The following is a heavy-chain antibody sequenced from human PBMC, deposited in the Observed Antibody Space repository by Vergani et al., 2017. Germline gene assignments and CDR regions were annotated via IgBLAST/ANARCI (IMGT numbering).Heavy chain of an antibody. J-gene: IGHJ4*02. CDR1: GGSISSSSYY. V-gene: IGHV4-39*01. Sequence: QLQLQESGPGLVKPSETLSLTCTVSGGSISSSSYYWGWIRQPPGKGLEWIGSIYYSGSTYYNPSLKRRVTISVDTSKNQFSLKLSSVTAADTAVYYCARPYYYDSSGYYAFDYWGQGTLVTVSS. CDR2: IYYSGST. CDR3: ARPYYYDSSGYYAFDY. D-gene: IGHD3-22*01.